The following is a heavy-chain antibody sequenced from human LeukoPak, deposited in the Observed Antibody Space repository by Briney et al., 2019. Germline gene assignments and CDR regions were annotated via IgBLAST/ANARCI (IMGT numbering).Heavy chain of an antibody. J-gene: IGHJ5*02. Sequence: ASVKVPCKASGNTFTEYYMHWVRQAPGQGLEYMGWINPNNGDTNYEPKFQGRVTMTRDTSINTAYMELSRLGSDDTAVYFCARGYIAADDNSWGQGTLVTVSS. D-gene: IGHD6-13*01. V-gene: IGHV1-2*02. CDR3: ARGYIAADDNS. CDR1: GNTFTEYY. CDR2: INPNNGDT.